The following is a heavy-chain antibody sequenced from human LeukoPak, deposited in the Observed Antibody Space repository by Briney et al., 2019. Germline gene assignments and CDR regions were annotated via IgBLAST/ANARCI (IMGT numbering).Heavy chain of an antibody. CDR1: GFTFSSYG. D-gene: IGHD3-3*01. CDR2: IWYDGSNK. Sequence: GGSLRLSCAASGFTFSSYGMHWVRQAPGKGLEWVAVIWYDGSNKYYADSVKGRFTISRDNSKNTLYLQMNSLRAEDTAVYYCARVSEYYDFWSGYASINWFDPWGQGTLVTVFS. J-gene: IGHJ5*02. CDR3: ARVSEYYDFWSGYASINWFDP. V-gene: IGHV3-33*01.